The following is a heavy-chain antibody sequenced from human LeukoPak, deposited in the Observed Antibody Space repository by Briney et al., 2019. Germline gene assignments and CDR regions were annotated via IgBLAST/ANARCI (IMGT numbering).Heavy chain of an antibody. D-gene: IGHD2-2*01. CDR1: GGSISSYY. CDR3: ASLVPATAGYFDY. CDR2: IYYSGST. J-gene: IGHJ4*02. V-gene: IGHV4-59*08. Sequence: SETLSLTCTVSGGSISSYYWSWIRQPPGKGLEWIGYIYYSGSTNYNPSLKGRVTISVDTSKNQFSLKLSSVTAADTAVYYCASLVPATAGYFDYWGQGTLVTVSS.